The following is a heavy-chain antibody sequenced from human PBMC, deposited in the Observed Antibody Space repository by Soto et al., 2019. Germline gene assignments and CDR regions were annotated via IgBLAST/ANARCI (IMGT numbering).Heavy chain of an antibody. CDR2: IIPIFGTS. Sequence: GXSVEVSFRASPGTFNSYAIRWVRQAPGQGVEWMGRIIPIFGTSNYAQTFQGRVTITADESTRTAYMEPSSLRSEDTAVYYCARAVVVTAIQHYYYGMDVWGQGTTVTVSS. CDR1: PGTFNSYA. V-gene: IGHV1-69*13. CDR3: ARAVVVTAIQHYYYGMDV. J-gene: IGHJ6*02. D-gene: IGHD2-21*02.